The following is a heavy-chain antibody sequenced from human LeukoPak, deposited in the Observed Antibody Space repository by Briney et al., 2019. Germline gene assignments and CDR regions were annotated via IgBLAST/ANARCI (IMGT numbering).Heavy chain of an antibody. V-gene: IGHV1-69*05. Sequence: GASVKVSCKASGGTFSSYAISWVRQAPGQGLEWMGGIIPIFGTANYAQKFQGRVTITTDESTSTAYMELSSLRSEDTAVYYCARTERFLEWLLPNNDRYYYYMDVWGKGTTVTVSS. D-gene: IGHD3-3*01. J-gene: IGHJ6*03. CDR2: IIPIFGTA. CDR3: ARTERFLEWLLPNNDRYYYYMDV. CDR1: GGTFSSYA.